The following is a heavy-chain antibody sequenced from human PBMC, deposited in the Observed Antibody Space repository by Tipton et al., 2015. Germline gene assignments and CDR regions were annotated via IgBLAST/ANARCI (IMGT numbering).Heavy chain of an antibody. V-gene: IGHV4-39*07. CDR1: GGSISSSSYY. CDR3: ARVKVATMLYYFDY. J-gene: IGHJ4*02. CDR2: IYYGGST. D-gene: IGHD5-12*01. Sequence: TLSLTCTVSGGSISSSSYYWGWIRQPPGKGLEWIGSIYYGGSTYYNPSLKSRVTISVDTSKNQFSLNLSSVTAADTAVYYCARVKVATMLYYFDYWGQGTLVTVSS.